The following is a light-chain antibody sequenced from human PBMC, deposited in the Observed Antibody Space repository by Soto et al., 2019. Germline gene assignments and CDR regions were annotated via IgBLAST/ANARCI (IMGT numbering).Light chain of an antibody. CDR3: QQYNSYPWT. V-gene: IGKV1-5*01. Sequence: DIQMTQSPSTLSASVGDRVTITCRASQSISSWLAWYQQKPGRAPKLLIYDASSLESGVPSRFSGSGSGTDFTLNISSLQPDDFADYYCQQYNSYPWTFGQGTKVEIK. J-gene: IGKJ1*01. CDR2: DAS. CDR1: QSISSW.